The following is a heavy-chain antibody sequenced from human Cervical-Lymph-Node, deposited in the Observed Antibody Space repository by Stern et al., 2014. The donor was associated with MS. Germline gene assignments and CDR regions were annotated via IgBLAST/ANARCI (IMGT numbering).Heavy chain of an antibody. CDR1: GFPFSNYS. D-gene: IGHD6-6*01. J-gene: IGHJ4*02. Sequence: EVQLEESGGGLVQPGGSLRLSCAASGFPFSNYSMNWVRQAPGEGLEWVSFISSSSSTIYYADSVKGRFTISRDNVKNSLYLQMNSLRDEDTAVYYCASSSSAYWGQGTLVTVSS. V-gene: IGHV3-48*02. CDR3: ASSSSAY. CDR2: ISSSSSTI.